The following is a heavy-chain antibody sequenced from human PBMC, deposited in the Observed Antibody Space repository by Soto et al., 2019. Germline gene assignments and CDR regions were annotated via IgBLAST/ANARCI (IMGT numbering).Heavy chain of an antibody. J-gene: IGHJ3*02. CDR2: IYSGGST. CDR1: GFTVSSNY. D-gene: IGHD2-8*01. V-gene: IGHV3-66*01. Sequence: GGSLRLCCAASGFTVSSNYMSWVRKAPGKGLEWVSVIYSGGSTYYADSVKGRFTISRDNSKTTLYLQINSLRAEDTAVYYFAKDRRGYSTLIPADAFDIWLQGTMVTVSS. CDR3: AKDRRGYSTLIPADAFDI.